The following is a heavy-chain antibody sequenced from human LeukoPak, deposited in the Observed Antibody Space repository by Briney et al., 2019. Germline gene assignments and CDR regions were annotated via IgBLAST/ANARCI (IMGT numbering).Heavy chain of an antibody. CDR3: ARGGGLYVWGAKYGMDV. V-gene: IGHV4-34*01. J-gene: IGHJ6*02. CDR1: GGSFSGYY. CDR2: INHSGST. Sequence: SETPSLTCAVYGGSFSGYYWSWIRQPPGKGLEWIGEINHSGSTNYNPSLKSRVTISVDTSKNQFSLKLSSVTAADTAVYYCARGGGLYVWGAKYGMDVWGQGTTVTVSS. D-gene: IGHD3-16*01.